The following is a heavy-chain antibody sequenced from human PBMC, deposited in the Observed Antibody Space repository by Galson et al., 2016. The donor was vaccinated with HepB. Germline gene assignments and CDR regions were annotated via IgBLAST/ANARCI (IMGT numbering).Heavy chain of an antibody. V-gene: IGHV4-39*01. CDR2: MYYSGST. CDR1: GGSISSSRHY. Sequence: SETLSLTCAVSGGSISSSRHYWGWVRQPPGKGLEWIASMYYSGSTYYNPSRKSRVTISVDTSKNQPSLELSSVTAADTAMYYCARHDYGDFLFDYWGQGTLVIVSS. D-gene: IGHD4-17*01. CDR3: ARHDYGDFLFDY. J-gene: IGHJ4*02.